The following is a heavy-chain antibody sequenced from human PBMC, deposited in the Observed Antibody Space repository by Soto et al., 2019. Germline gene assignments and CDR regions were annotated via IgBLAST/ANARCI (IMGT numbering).Heavy chain of an antibody. J-gene: IGHJ5*02. D-gene: IGHD6-13*01. CDR2: IGDDGTIT. Sequence: EVQLVESGGGLVQPGGSLRLSCAASGFTFSSYWMHWVRQVPGKGLVWVSRIGDDGTITDYADPVKGRFTISRDNAKNTLYLQMNSLRVDDTAVYFCARARLSSSSWYKWAFDPWGQGTQVIVSS. CDR3: ARARLSSSSWYKWAFDP. V-gene: IGHV3-74*01. CDR1: GFTFSSYW.